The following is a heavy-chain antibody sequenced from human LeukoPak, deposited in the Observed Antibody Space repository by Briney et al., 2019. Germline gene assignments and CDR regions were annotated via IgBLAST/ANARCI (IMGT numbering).Heavy chain of an antibody. V-gene: IGHV3-53*01. CDR2: IYSGGST. J-gene: IGHJ4*02. Sequence: GGSLRLSCAASGFTVSSNYMSWVRQAPGKGLEWVSVIYSGGSTYYADSVKGRFTISRDNSKNTLYLQMNSLRAEDTAVYYCARDRGSYGEGFFDHWGQGTLVTVSS. CDR3: ARDRGSYGEGFFDH. D-gene: IGHD1-26*01. CDR1: GFTVSSNY.